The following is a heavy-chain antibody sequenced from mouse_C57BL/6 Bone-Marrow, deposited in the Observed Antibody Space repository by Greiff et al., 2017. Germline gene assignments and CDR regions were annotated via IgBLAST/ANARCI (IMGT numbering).Heavy chain of an antibody. CDR3: ARPDYCAMDY. V-gene: IGHV1-59*01. CDR1: GYTFTSYW. J-gene: IGHJ4*01. CDR2: IDPSDSYT. Sequence: QVQLQQPGAELVRPGTSVKLSCKASGYTFTSYWMHWVKQRPGQGLEWIGVIDPSDSYTNYNQKFKGKATLTVDTSSSTAYMQLSSLTSEDSAVYYCARPDYCAMDYWGQGTTVTVSS.